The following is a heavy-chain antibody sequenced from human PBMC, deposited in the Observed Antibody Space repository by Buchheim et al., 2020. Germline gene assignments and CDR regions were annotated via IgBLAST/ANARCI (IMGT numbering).Heavy chain of an antibody. J-gene: IGHJ6*02. D-gene: IGHD6-19*01. Sequence: EVQLVESGGGLVQPGGSLRLSCAASGFTFSSYWMHWVRQAPGKGLVWVSRINSDGSSTIYADSVKGRFTISSDHAKNTLYLQMNSLRAEDTAAYYCARDRSLAGAYYYYGMDVCGQGTT. CDR2: INSDGSST. CDR3: ARDRSLAGAYYYYGMDV. V-gene: IGHV3-74*01. CDR1: GFTFSSYW.